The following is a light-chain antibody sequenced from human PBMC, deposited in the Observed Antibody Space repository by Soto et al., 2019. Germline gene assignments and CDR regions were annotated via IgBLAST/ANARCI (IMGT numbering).Light chain of an antibody. CDR2: ENN. CDR3: ATWDNSLNAVV. CDR1: NSNIGNNY. J-gene: IGLJ2*01. Sequence: QSVLTQPPSVSAAPGQKVTISCSGSNSNIGNNYVSWYQQLPGTVPKYLIYENNKRPSGIPDRFSGSKSGTSATLGITGLQTGDEADYYCATWDNSLNAVVFGGGTKLTV. V-gene: IGLV1-51*02.